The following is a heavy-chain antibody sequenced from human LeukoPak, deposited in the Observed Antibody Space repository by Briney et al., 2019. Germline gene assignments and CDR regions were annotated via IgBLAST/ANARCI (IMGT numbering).Heavy chain of an antibody. CDR1: GFTFSSYA. Sequence: GSLRLSCAASGFTFSSYAMSWIRQPPGKGLEWIGEINHSGSTNYNPSLKSRVTISVDTPKNQFSLKLSSVTAADTAVYYCASMYCGGDCPSNFDYWGQGTLVTVSS. D-gene: IGHD2-21*02. V-gene: IGHV4-34*01. CDR3: ASMYCGGDCPSNFDY. CDR2: INHSGST. J-gene: IGHJ4*02.